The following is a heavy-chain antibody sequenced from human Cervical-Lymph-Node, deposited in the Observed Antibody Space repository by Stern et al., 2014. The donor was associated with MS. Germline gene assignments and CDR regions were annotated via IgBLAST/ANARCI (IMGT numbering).Heavy chain of an antibody. V-gene: IGHV3-11*01. CDR1: GFTFGDYY. D-gene: IGHD1-26*01. CDR3: ARRRSGSRPLDS. Sequence: AQLVESGGGLVKPGGSLRLSCAASGFTFGDYYMTWIRQAPGKGLEWVSYISTSGGTIYYADSVKGRFTISRDNTKNSVHLQMNSLRVEDTAVYYCARRRSGSRPLDSWGQGTLVTVSS. CDR2: ISTSGGTI. J-gene: IGHJ5*01.